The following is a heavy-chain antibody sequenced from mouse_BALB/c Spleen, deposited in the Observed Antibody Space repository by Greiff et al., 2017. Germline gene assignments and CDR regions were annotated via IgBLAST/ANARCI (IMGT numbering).Heavy chain of an antibody. V-gene: IGHV2-6-7*01. CDR3: ARGHDGYYRWFAY. Sequence: VQLKESGPGLVAPSQSLSITCTVSGFSLTGYGVNWVRQPPGKGLEWLGMIWGDGSTDYNSALKSRLSISKDNSKSQVFLKMNSLQTDDTARYYCARGHDGYYRWFAYWGQGTLVTVSA. D-gene: IGHD2-3*01. CDR1: GFSLTGYG. J-gene: IGHJ3*01. CDR2: IWGDGST.